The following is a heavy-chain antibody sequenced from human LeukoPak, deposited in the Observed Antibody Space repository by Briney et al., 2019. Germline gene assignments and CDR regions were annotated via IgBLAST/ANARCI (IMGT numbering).Heavy chain of an antibody. Sequence: GGSLRLSCAASGFTFSSYSMNWVRQAPGKGLEWVSSISSSSSYIYYADSVKGRFTISRDNAKNSLYLQMNSLRAEDTAVYYCARESGSYWVDYHYYMDVWGKGTTVTVSS. CDR3: ARESGSYWVDYHYYMDV. J-gene: IGHJ6*03. CDR1: GFTFSSYS. D-gene: IGHD1-26*01. CDR2: ISSSSSYI. V-gene: IGHV3-21*01.